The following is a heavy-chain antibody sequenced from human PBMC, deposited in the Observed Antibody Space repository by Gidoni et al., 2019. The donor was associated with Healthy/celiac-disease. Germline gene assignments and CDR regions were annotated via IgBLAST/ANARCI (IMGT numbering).Heavy chain of an antibody. D-gene: IGHD5-18*01. CDR1: GFTFSSFA. J-gene: IGHJ4*02. V-gene: IGHV3-30-3*01. CDR2: ISYDGSNK. Sequence: QVQLVESGGGVVQPGSSLRLSCPASGFTFSSFAMHWVRQAPGKGLEGVAVISYDGSNKYYADSVKGRFTISRDNSKNTLYLQMNSLRAEDTAVYYCARGDVDTAMVISVWGQGTLVTVSS. CDR3: ARGDVDTAMVISV.